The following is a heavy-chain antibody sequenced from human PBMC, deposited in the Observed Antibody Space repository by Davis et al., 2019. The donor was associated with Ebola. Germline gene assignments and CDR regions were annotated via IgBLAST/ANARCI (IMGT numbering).Heavy chain of an antibody. CDR3: ARVQQGGGMDV. CDR2: IKQDGSEK. V-gene: IGHV3-7*03. CDR1: GFTFSSYA. D-gene: IGHD5-18*01. Sequence: GGSLRLSCAASGFTFSSYAMSWVRQAPGKGLEWVANIKQDGSEKYYVDSVKGRFTISRDNAKNSLYLQMNSLRAEDTAVYYCARVQQGGGMDVWGQGTTVTVSS. J-gene: IGHJ6*02.